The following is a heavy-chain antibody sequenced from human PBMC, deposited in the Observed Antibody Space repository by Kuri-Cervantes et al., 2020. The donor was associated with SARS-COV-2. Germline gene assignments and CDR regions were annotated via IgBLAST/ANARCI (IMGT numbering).Heavy chain of an antibody. CDR3: ARSCFYDSSGYVMDY. D-gene: IGHD3-22*01. CDR1: GYTFAAYY. V-gene: IGHV1-2*06. J-gene: IGHJ4*02. Sequence: ASVKVSCKTSGYTFAAYYVHWVRQAPGQGLEWMGRIHPNDGATNSAQKFQGRVTMTRDTSISTAYMELSRLRSDDTAVYYCARSCFYDSSGYVMDYWGQGTLVTVSS. CDR2: IHPNDGAT.